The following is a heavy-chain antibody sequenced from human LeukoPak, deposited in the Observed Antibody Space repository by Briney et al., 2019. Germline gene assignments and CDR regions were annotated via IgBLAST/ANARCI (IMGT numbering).Heavy chain of an antibody. CDR3: AREAITIFGLVRTQTTKGPHRFDP. CDR1: GYTFTSYH. V-gene: IGHV1-46*01. D-gene: IGHD3-3*01. CDR2: INPSGGST. J-gene: IGHJ5*02. Sequence: GASVKVSCKAPGYTFTSYHMHWVRQAPGQGLEWMGIINPSGGSTNYAQRFRGRVTMTRDMSTGTVYMELSSLTSEDTAVYYCAREAITIFGLVRTQTTKGPHRFDPWGQGTLVTVSS.